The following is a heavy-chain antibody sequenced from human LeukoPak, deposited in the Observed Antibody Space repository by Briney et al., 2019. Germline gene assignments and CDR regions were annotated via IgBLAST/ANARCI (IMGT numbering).Heavy chain of an antibody. Sequence: GRSLRLSCSASGFSFSDYSIHWVRQAPGKGFDWVTVVTHDGSKMYYADSVEGRFTISRDNSKNTLYLQMNSLRAEDTAVYYCAKEIWPTVTTPGRTYFDYWGQGALVTVSS. CDR2: VTHDGSKM. J-gene: IGHJ4*02. D-gene: IGHD4-17*01. CDR3: AKEIWPTVTTPGRTYFDY. CDR1: GFSFSDYS. V-gene: IGHV3-30*01.